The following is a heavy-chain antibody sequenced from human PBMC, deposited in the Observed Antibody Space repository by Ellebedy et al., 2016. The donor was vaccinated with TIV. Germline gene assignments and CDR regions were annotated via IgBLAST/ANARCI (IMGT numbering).Heavy chain of an antibody. CDR1: GYTLTELF. Sequence: AASVKVSCKISGYTLTELFLHWVRQAPGQGLEWMGWINPNSGDTNYAQKFQGRVTMTRDTSISTAYMELSRLRSDDTAMYYCARARAGDYWGQGTLVTVSS. CDR3: ARARAGDY. V-gene: IGHV1-2*02. CDR2: INPNSGDT. J-gene: IGHJ4*02.